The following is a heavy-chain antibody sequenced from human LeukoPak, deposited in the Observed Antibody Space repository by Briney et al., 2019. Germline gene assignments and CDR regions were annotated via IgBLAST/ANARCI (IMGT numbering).Heavy chain of an antibody. CDR3: ARSLRRGGP. CDR2: ISAYNGNT. V-gene: IGHV1-18*01. J-gene: IGHJ5*02. Sequence: GASVKVSCKASGYTFTSYGISWVRQAPGQGLEWMGWISAYNGNTNYAQKFQGRVTITADESTSTAYMELSSLRSEDTAVYYCARSLRRGGPWGQGTLVTVSS. D-gene: IGHD4-17*01. CDR1: GYTFTSYG.